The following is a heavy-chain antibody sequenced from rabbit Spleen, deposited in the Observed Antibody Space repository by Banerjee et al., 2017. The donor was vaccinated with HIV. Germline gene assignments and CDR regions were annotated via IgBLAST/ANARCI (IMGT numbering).Heavy chain of an antibody. CDR1: GLDFSSSYW. D-gene: IGHD1-1*01. J-gene: IGHJ4*01. Sequence: QEQLEESGGDLVQPEGSLTLTCKASGLDFSSSYWICWVRQAPGKGLEWIGCIYTGNSNTYYASWATGRFTISKTSSTTVTLQMTSLTAADTATYFCARDGSGSIEFDLWGPGTLVPS. CDR3: ARDGSGSIEFDL. V-gene: IGHV1S45*01. CDR2: IYTGNSNT.